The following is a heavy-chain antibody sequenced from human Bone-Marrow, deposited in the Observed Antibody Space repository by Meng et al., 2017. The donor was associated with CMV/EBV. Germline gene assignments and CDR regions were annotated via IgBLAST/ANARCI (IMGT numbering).Heavy chain of an antibody. V-gene: IGHV1-2*02. D-gene: IGHD6-13*01. Sequence: ASVKVSCKASGYTFTGYYMHWVRQAPGQGLEWMGWINPNSGGTNYAQKFQGRVTMTRDTSISTAYMELSRLRSDDTAVYYCARDYQYSSSWYTYYYYYGMDVWGQGTTVTVYS. CDR2: INPNSGGT. CDR3: ARDYQYSSSWYTYYYYYGMDV. CDR1: GYTFTGYY. J-gene: IGHJ6*02.